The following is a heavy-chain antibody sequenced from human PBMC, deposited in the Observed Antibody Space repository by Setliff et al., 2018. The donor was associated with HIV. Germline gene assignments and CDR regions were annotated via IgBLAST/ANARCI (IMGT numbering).Heavy chain of an antibody. V-gene: IGHV3-66*02. J-gene: IGHJ4*02. Sequence: HPGGSLRLSCAASGFAVSSDYMTWVRQAPGKGLEWVSMIYRGDSPYYADSVKGRFTISRDNSKNMVFLQMNSLRPEDTAVYYCARDNKRGIGGYWGQGTLVTVSS. D-gene: IGHD1-1*01. CDR3: ARDNKRGIGGY. CDR2: IYRGDSP. CDR1: GFAVSSDY.